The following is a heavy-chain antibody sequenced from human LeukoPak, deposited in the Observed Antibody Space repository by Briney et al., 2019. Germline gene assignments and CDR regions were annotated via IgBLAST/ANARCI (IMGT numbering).Heavy chain of an antibody. CDR1: GGSISSFH. CDR3: ASDRSGFHPYY. D-gene: IGHD3-22*01. J-gene: IGHJ4*02. CDR2: ISSSGSA. V-gene: IGHV4-59*08. Sequence: SETLSLTRTVSGGSISSFHWNWIRQPPGKGLEWIAYISSSGSANYNPSLKSRVSISVDTSKNQFSLTLSSVTAADAAVYYCASDRSGFHPYYWGQGTLVTVSS.